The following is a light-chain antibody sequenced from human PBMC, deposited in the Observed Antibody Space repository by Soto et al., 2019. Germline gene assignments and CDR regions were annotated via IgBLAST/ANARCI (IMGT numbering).Light chain of an antibody. Sequence: ETVLTQSPGTLPLSPGERATLSCRASQSVNSFYLAWYQQKPGQAPRLLIYGVSTGATGVPDRFSGSGSGTDFTLAISRLEPEDFAVYYCQQYGRSTWTFGQGTKVEIK. CDR1: QSVNSFY. J-gene: IGKJ1*01. CDR3: QQYGRSTWT. V-gene: IGKV3-20*01. CDR2: GVS.